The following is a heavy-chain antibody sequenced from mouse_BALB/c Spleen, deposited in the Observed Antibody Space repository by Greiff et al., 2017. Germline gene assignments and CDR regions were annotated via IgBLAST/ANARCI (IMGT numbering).Heavy chain of an antibody. CDR3: ARHGSGWYFDV. Sequence: EVKLVESGGGLVKLGGSLKLSCAASGFTFSSYYMSWVRQTPEKRLELVAAINSNGGSTYYPDTVKGRFTISRDNAKNTLYLQMSSLKSEDTALYYCARHGSGWYFDVWGAGTTVTVSS. CDR2: INSNGGST. CDR1: GFTFSSYY. J-gene: IGHJ1*01. V-gene: IGHV5-6-2*01.